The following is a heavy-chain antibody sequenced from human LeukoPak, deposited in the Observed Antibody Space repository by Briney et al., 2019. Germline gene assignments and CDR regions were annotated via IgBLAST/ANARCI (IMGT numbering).Heavy chain of an antibody. V-gene: IGHV3-23*01. CDR1: GFTFSTHA. D-gene: IGHD2-15*01. Sequence: GGSLRLSCAASGFTFSTHAMSWVRQAPGKGLEWVSAISGSGGRTYRADSVKGRFTISRDNSKNTLFLQMNSLRAEDTAIYYCAMTMKYCSGGTCQEAFEIWGQGTMVTVSS. CDR2: ISGSGGRT. J-gene: IGHJ3*02. CDR3: AMTMKYCSGGTCQEAFEI.